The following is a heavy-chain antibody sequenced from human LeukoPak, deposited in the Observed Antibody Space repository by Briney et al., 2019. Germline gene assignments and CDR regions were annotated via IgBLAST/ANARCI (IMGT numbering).Heavy chain of an antibody. CDR1: GGTFSTYS. CDR2: IIPISGMA. V-gene: IGHV1-69*05. Sequence: GASVKVSCKASGGTFSTYSVSWVRQAPGQGLEWMGGIIPISGMANSAQKFQGRVTITTDESMSTAYMDLSSLRSEDTAVYYCAREGDYSGSYSCDYWGQGTLVTVSS. J-gene: IGHJ4*02. D-gene: IGHD1-26*01. CDR3: AREGDYSGSYSCDY.